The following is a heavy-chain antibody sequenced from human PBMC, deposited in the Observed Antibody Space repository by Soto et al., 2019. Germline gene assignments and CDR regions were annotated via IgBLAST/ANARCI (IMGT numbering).Heavy chain of an antibody. CDR3: ARHKIIGYCSGGSCSDTNYSMDV. CDR1: GYSFTSYW. D-gene: IGHD2-15*01. CDR2: IYPGDSYT. J-gene: IGHJ6*02. Sequence: PGESLKISCKGSGYSFTSYWIGWVRQMPGKGLEGMGIIYPGDSYTRYSPSFQGQVTISADKSISTAYLQWSSLKASDTAMYYCARHKIIGYCSGGSCSDTNYSMDVWGQGTTVTVSS. V-gene: IGHV5-51*01.